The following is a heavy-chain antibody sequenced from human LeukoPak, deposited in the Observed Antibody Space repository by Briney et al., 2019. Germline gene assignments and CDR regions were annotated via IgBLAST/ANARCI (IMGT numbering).Heavy chain of an antibody. CDR1: GYTFVNYG. Sequence: GASVKVSCKASGYTFVNYGVTWVRQAPGQGHEWMGRINAYNGNTDYAQKFQGRVTLTKDTSTNTAYMELRSLRSDDTAVYHCARRSIGKPFFDYWGQGTLVTVSS. CDR2: INAYNGNT. CDR3: ARRSIGKPFFDY. J-gene: IGHJ4*02. V-gene: IGHV1-18*01. D-gene: IGHD6-6*01.